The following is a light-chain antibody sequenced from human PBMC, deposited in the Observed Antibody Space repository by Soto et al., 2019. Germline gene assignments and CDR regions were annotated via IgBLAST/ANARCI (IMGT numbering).Light chain of an antibody. CDR2: DAS. V-gene: IGKV3-11*01. Sequence: EIVLTQSQATLSLSPGERATLSCRASQSVSSYLAWYQQKPGQAPRLLIYDASNRATGIEARFSGSGSGTDVTLTISSLQPEDFAVYYCQQRSNWPPTFGPGTKVDIK. J-gene: IGKJ3*01. CDR3: QQRSNWPPT. CDR1: QSVSSY.